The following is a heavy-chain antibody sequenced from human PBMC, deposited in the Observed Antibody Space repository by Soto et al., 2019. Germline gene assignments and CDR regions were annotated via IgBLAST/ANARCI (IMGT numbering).Heavy chain of an antibody. V-gene: IGHV2-5*02. CDR3: AHSYDSSGYYSRSPEPNYYGMDV. CDR2: IYWDDDK. Sequence: ESGPTLVNPTQTLTLTCTFSGFSLRTSGVGVGWIRQPPGKALEWLALIYWDDDKRYSPSLKSRLTITKDTSKNQVVLTMTNMDPVDTATYYCAHSYDSSGYYSRSPEPNYYGMDVWGQGTTVTVSS. D-gene: IGHD3-22*01. CDR1: GFSLRTSGVG. J-gene: IGHJ6*02.